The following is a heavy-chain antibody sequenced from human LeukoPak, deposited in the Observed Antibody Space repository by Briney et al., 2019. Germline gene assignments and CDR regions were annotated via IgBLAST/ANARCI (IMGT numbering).Heavy chain of an antibody. CDR2: MNPYSGNT. Sequence: ASVKVSGKASGYTFNNYDINWVRQAPGQGLEWMAWMNPYSGNTGYTQKFQGRLTITRNTSISTAYMELTSLTSDDTAVYFCARKRHGDYVDCWGQGTLVTVSS. CDR3: ARKRHGDYVDC. J-gene: IGHJ4*02. V-gene: IGHV1-8*03. D-gene: IGHD4-17*01. CDR1: GYTFNNYD.